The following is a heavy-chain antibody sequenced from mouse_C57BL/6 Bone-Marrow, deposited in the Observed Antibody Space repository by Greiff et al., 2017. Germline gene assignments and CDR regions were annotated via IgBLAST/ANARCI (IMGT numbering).Heavy chain of an antibody. CDR2: INPSSGYT. V-gene: IGHV1-7*01. J-gene: IGHJ2*01. Sequence: QVHVKQSGAELAKPGASVKLSCKASGYTFTSYWMHWVKQRPGQGLEWIGYINPSSGYTKYNQKFKDKATLTADKSSSTAYVQLSSLTYEDSAVYYCARRRWATGSRGYWGQGTTLTVSS. CDR3: ARRRWATGSRGY. CDR1: GYTFTSYW. D-gene: IGHD3-1*01.